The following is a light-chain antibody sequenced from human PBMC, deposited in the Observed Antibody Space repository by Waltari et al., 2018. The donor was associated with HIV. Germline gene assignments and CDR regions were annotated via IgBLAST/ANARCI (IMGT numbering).Light chain of an antibody. CDR2: KTS. Sequence: DILLTQTPLSSPVPRGLRATISCWSHQSFVHSDGNTYLSWLQQRPGQPTRLLIYKTSNRFSGVPDRFSGSGAGTDFTLKISRVEAEDVGVYYCMQATQFPRTFGQGTKVEIK. V-gene: IGKV2-24*01. CDR1: QSFVHSDGNTY. CDR3: MQATQFPRT. J-gene: IGKJ1*01.